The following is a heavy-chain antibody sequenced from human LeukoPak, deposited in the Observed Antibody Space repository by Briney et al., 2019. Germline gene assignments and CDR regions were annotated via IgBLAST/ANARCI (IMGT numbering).Heavy chain of an antibody. D-gene: IGHD1-1*01. Sequence: SETLSLTCAVYGGSFSTYYWSWIRQSPGMGLEWIAEINHRGDTNYNPSVKSRVTISVDTSKNQFSLKVRSLTAADTAVYYCARGPTISETGYFDFWGQGTLVTVSS. V-gene: IGHV4-34*01. CDR2: INHRGDT. CDR1: GGSFSTYY. CDR3: ARGPTISETGYFDF. J-gene: IGHJ4*03.